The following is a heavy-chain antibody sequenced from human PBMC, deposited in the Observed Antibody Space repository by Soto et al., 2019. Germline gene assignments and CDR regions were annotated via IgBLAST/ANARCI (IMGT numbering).Heavy chain of an antibody. V-gene: IGHV1-69*13. J-gene: IGHJ4*02. D-gene: IGHD6-13*01. CDR1: GGTFSSYA. CDR2: IIPIFGTA. Sequence: SVKVSCKASGGTFSSYAISWVRQAPGQGLEWMGGIIPIFGTADYAQKFQGRVTITADESTSTAYMELSSLRSEDTAVYYCAGDYFSSSTIYYFDYWGQGTLVTVSS. CDR3: AGDYFSSSTIYYFDY.